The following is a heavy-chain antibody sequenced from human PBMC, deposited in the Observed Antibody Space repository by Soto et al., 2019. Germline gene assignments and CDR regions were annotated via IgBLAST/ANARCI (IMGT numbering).Heavy chain of an antibody. Sequence: SETLSLTCTVSGGSISSSSYYWGWIRQPPGKGLEWIGSIYYSGSTYYNPSLKSRVTISVDTSKNQFSLKLSSVTAADTAVYYCASVYCSSTSCYKPYYYGMDVWGQGTTVTVSS. J-gene: IGHJ6*02. V-gene: IGHV4-39*01. CDR3: ASVYCSSTSCYKPYYYGMDV. CDR2: IYYSGST. D-gene: IGHD2-2*02. CDR1: GGSISSSSYY.